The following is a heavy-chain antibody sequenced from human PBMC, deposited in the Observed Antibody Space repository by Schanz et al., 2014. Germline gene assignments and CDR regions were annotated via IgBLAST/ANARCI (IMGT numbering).Heavy chain of an antibody. CDR1: GYTFTSYG. V-gene: IGHV1-18*01. J-gene: IGHJ4*02. Sequence: QGQLVQSGAEVKKPGASVKVSCKASGYTFTSYGITWVRQAPGQGLEWMGWISAYNGHTTYAQKFQGRVTMTRDTSTSTVYMELSSLRSEDTAVYYCARDGEAAAGWDSWGQGTLVNVSA. CDR2: ISAYNGHT. CDR3: ARDGEAAAGWDS. D-gene: IGHD6-13*01.